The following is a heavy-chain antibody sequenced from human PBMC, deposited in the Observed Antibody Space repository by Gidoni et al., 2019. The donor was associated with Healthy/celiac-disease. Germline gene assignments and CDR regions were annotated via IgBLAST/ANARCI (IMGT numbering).Heavy chain of an antibody. D-gene: IGHD3-3*01. CDR3: ARGIRRRIFGVVTYYYGMDV. V-gene: IGHV4-34*01. CDR2: INHSGST. CDR1: GGSFSGYY. J-gene: IGHJ6*02. Sequence: QVQLQQWGAGLLKPSETLSLTCAVYGGSFSGYYWSWIRQPPGKGLEWIGEINHSGSTNYNPSLKSRVTISVDTSKNQFSLKLSSVTAADTAVYYCARGIRRRIFGVVTYYYGMDVWGQGTTVTVSS.